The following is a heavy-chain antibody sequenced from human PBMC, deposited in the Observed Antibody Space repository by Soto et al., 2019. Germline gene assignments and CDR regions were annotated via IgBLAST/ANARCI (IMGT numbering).Heavy chain of an antibody. CDR3: ARVVVVATYFDN. CDR1: GGSISSYY. CDR2: MYYSGDT. Sequence: SETLSLTCTVSGGSISSYYWSWIRQPPGKGLEWIAYMYYSGDTYYNPSLKSRVDVSIDTSRNQFSLRLNSVTAADTAVYYCARVVVVATYFDNWGQGTLVTVS. V-gene: IGHV4-59*01. J-gene: IGHJ4*02. D-gene: IGHD2-15*01.